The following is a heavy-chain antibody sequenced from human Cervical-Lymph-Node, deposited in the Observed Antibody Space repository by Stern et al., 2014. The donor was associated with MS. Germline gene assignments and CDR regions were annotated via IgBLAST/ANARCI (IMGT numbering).Heavy chain of an antibody. CDR3: ARTLRVVPAAITYYYYGMDV. CDR2: IWNDGSNK. J-gene: IGHJ6*02. D-gene: IGHD2-2*01. Sequence: QVQLGQSGGGVVQPGRSLRLSCAASGFTFSSYGMHWVRQAPGKGLEWVAVIWNDGSNKYYADSVKGRFPISRDNSKNTLYLQMNSLRAEDTAVYYCARTLRVVPAAITYYYYGMDVWGQGTTVTVSS. V-gene: IGHV3-33*01. CDR1: GFTFSSYG.